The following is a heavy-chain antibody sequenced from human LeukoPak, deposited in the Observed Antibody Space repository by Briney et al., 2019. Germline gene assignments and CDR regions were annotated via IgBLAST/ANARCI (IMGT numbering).Heavy chain of an antibody. V-gene: IGHV4-59*01. CDR3: ARDTSGYRRGSFDY. Sequence: SETLSLTCTVSGGSISSYYWSWIRQPPGKGLGWIGYIYYSGSTSYNPSLKSRVTISVDTSNNQFSLKLSSVTAADTAVYYCARDTSGYRRGSFDYWGQGTLVTVSS. D-gene: IGHD3-22*01. J-gene: IGHJ4*02. CDR2: IYYSGST. CDR1: GGSISSYY.